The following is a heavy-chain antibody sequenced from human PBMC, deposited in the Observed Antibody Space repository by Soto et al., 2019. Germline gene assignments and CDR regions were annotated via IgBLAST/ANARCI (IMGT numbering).Heavy chain of an antibody. Sequence: GGSLRLSCAASGFTFSSYGMHWVRQAPGKGLEWVAVIWYDGSNKYYADSVKGRFTISRDNSKNTLYLQMNSLRAEDTAVYYWARDALYCSSTSCYSGNYYYYYGLDVWGQGTTVTVSS. J-gene: IGHJ6*02. V-gene: IGHV3-33*01. CDR1: GFTFSSYG. D-gene: IGHD2-2*02. CDR2: IWYDGSNK. CDR3: ARDALYCSSTSCYSGNYYYYYGLDV.